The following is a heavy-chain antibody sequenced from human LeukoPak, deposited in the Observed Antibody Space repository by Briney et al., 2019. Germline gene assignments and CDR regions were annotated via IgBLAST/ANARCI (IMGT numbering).Heavy chain of an antibody. Sequence: ASEKVACKASGYTLTGYYMHWVGQAPGQERQWMGWINPNSGGTNSAQDFQGKVSMPRETSISTAYMELSRLRSDDTAVYYCARTRGYSGYDIALDYWGQGTLVTVSS. D-gene: IGHD5-12*01. CDR2: INPNSGGT. J-gene: IGHJ4*02. CDR3: ARTRGYSGYDIALDY. V-gene: IGHV1-2*02. CDR1: GYTLTGYY.